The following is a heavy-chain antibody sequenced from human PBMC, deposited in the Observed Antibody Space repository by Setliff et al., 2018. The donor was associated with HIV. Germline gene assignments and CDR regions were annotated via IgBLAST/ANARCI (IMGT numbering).Heavy chain of an antibody. CDR2: INPNSGGT. D-gene: IGHD6-25*01. V-gene: IGHV1-2*06. J-gene: IGHJ4*02. CDR3: SRDRSATWTPTTY. Sequence: ASVKVSCKASGYTFTGYYMHWVRQAPGQGLEWMGRINPNSGGTNYAQKFQGIVTMTTDRSTSTAYMELRSLTSDDTAMYYCSRDRSATWTPTTYWGQGTLVTVSS. CDR1: GYTFTGYY.